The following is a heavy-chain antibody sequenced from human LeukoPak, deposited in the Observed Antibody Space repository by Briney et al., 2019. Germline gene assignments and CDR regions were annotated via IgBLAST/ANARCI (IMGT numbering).Heavy chain of an antibody. D-gene: IGHD4-23*01. J-gene: IGHJ4*02. V-gene: IGHV3-48*01. CDR2: IRGSGTTI. CDR3: TRRGYSSGDDC. Sequence: GGSLRLSCAASGFSFSDYSMTWVRQAPGKGLDWVAYIRGSGTTIYYADSVKGRFTISRDNAKNSLYLQMNSLRAEDTAVYYCTRRGYSSGDDCWGQGSLVTVSS. CDR1: GFSFSDYS.